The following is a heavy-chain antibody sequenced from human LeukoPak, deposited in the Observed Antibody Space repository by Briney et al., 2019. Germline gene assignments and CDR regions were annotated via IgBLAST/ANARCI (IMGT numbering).Heavy chain of an antibody. Sequence: PGGSLRLSCAASGFTFINYGMHWVRQAPGKGLEWVAVISYDATNKYYADSAKGRFTISRDNSKNTLYLQMNSLKTDDTAVYYCANYGDYQYFDYWGQGTPVTVSS. J-gene: IGHJ4*02. CDR3: ANYGDYQYFDY. CDR2: ISYDATNK. V-gene: IGHV3-30*18. CDR1: GFTFINYG. D-gene: IGHD4-17*01.